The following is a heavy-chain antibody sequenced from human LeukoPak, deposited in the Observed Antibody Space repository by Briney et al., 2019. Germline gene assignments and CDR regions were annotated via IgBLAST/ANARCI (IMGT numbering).Heavy chain of an antibody. CDR2: TSGSGGST. CDR3: AKRGSYDFWSGYYYDY. Sequence: GGSLRLSCAASGFTFNNFAMSWVRQAPGKGLEWVSATSGSGGSTYYADYVKGRFTISRDNSKNTLYLQMNSLRADDTALYYCAKRGSYDFWSGYYYDYWGRGTPVTVSS. D-gene: IGHD3-3*01. V-gene: IGHV3-23*01. CDR1: GFTFNNFA. J-gene: IGHJ4*02.